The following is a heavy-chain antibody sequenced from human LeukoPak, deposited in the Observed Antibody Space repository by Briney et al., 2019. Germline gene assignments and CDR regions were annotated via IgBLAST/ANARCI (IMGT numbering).Heavy chain of an antibody. CDR1: GFTFSSYW. CDR3: ARDLAGPPQEAFDI. J-gene: IGHJ3*02. CDR2: VKQDGSDK. V-gene: IGHV3-7*01. Sequence: PGGSLRLSCAASGFTFSSYWMSWVRQAPGKGLEWVASVKQDGSDKYSVDSVKGRFTISRDNAKNSLYLQMNSLRAEGTAVYYCARDLAGPPQEAFDIWGQGTMVTGSS.